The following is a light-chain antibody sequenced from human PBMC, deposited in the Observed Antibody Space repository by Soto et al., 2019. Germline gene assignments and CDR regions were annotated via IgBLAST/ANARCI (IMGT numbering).Light chain of an antibody. V-gene: IGLV1-44*01. CDR3: AAWDDSLNGVV. Sequence: QSVLTQPPSASGTPGQRVTISCSGSSSNIGSNIVNWYQQLPGTAPKLLIYSNNQRPSGVPDRFSGSKSGTSASLAISGLQSEDEADYHCAAWDDSLNGVVFGGGTQLTVL. CDR2: SNN. J-gene: IGLJ2*01. CDR1: SSNIGSNI.